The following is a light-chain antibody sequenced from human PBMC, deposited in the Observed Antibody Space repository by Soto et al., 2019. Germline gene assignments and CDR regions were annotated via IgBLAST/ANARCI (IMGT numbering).Light chain of an antibody. V-gene: IGLV2-14*03. CDR3: SSYASSSTYV. CDR1: SSDVGYYNH. Sequence: QSALTQPASVSGSPGQSITISCTGTSSDVGYYNHVSWNQQHPGRAPKLMIYDVTNRPSGVSNRFFGSKSGNTASLTISGLQAEDEADYYCSSYASSSTYVFGTGTKVTVL. J-gene: IGLJ1*01. CDR2: DVT.